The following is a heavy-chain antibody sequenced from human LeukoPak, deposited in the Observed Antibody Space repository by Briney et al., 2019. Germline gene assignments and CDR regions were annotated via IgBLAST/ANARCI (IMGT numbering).Heavy chain of an antibody. Sequence: SETLSLTCGVYGGSFSGYYWSWVRQPPGKGLERRGEINHSGSTNYNPSLKSRVAISVDTSKHQFSLNLNSVTAADTAVYYCARGSTWPTRLDYWGQGTLVTVSS. J-gene: IGHJ4*02. CDR3: ARGSTWPTRLDY. V-gene: IGHV4-34*01. CDR1: GGSFSGYY. CDR2: INHSGST. D-gene: IGHD2-2*01.